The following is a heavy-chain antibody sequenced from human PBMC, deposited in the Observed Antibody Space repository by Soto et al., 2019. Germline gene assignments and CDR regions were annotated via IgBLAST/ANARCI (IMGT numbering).Heavy chain of an antibody. Sequence: QVQLVEFGGGVVQPGRSLRLSCAASGFTFSSYGMHWVRQAPGKGLEWVAVIWYDGSNKYYADSVKGRFTISRDNSKNTLYLQMNSLRAEDTAVYYCARDINVVVPAAMLVSYYYYYMDVWGKGTTVTVSS. J-gene: IGHJ6*03. CDR2: IWYDGSNK. V-gene: IGHV3-33*01. D-gene: IGHD2-2*01. CDR3: ARDINVVVPAAMLVSYYYYYMDV. CDR1: GFTFSSYG.